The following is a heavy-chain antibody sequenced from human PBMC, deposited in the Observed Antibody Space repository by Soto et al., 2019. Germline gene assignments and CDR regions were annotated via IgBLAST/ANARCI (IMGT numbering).Heavy chain of an antibody. CDR3: ARDPLAAVNAPNAY. V-gene: IGHV3-33*01. J-gene: IGHJ4*02. CDR1: GFTFSSYG. CDR2: IWYDGSNK. Sequence: GGSLRLSCAASGFTFSSYGMHWGRQAPGKGLEWVAVIWYDGSNKYYADSVKGRFTISRDNSKNTLYLQMNSLRAEDTAVYYCARDPLAAVNAPNAYWGQGTLVTVSS. D-gene: IGHD6-13*01.